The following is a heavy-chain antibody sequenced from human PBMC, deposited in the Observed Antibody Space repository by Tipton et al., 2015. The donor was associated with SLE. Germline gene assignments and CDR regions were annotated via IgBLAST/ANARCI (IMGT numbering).Heavy chain of an antibody. CDR3: ARWALTTMTH. J-gene: IGHJ4*02. Sequence: TLSLTCSVSGGSISTNYWIWIRQPPGKGLEWIGYISDGGGTNYNPSLKSRVTISVDTAKSQISLNLTSVTAADTAVYYCARWALTTMTHWGQGTLVTVSS. CDR1: GGSISTNY. D-gene: IGHD4-11*01. V-gene: IGHV4-59*08. CDR2: ISDGGGT.